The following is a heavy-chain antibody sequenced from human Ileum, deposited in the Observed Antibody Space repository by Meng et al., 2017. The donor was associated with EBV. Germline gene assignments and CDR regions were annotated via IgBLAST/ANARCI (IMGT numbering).Heavy chain of an antibody. CDR2: INHSGST. CDR3: ARRYYGVPFDN. V-gene: IGHV4-34*01. J-gene: IGHJ4*02. CDR1: RVSFSGYY. Sequence: QVQLQEGGAGLLKPSGTLSLTCAVYRVSFSGYYWSWIRQPPGKGLEWIREINHSGSTNYNPSLKSRVNISQDTSKNQFSLKVSSVTAADTAVYYCARRYYGVPFDNWGQGTLVTVSS. D-gene: IGHD3-3*01.